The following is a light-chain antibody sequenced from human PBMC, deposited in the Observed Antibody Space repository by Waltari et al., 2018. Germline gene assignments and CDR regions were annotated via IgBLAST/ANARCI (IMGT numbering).Light chain of an antibody. V-gene: IGLV1-40*01. CDR1: SNIGAGYD. J-gene: IGLJ3*02. CDR3: QSYDTSLSVV. Sequence: SNIGAGYDVHWYQQLPRAAPKLLIYGSSTRPLGVPDRFFGSTSGTSASLAITGLQAEDEADYYCQSYDTSLSVVFGGGTKLTVL. CDR2: GSS.